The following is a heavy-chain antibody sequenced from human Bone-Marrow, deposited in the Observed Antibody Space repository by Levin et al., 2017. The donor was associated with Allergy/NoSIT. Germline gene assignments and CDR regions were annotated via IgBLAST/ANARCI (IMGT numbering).Heavy chain of an antibody. D-gene: IGHD6-19*01. CDR1: GGSIRSYH. CDR3: ARFNVAVAGTAMWFDP. Sequence: KSSETLSLTCTVSGGSIRSYHWSWIRQPPGKGLEWIGYIYYSGSTYYNSVCKLPVRPSLDTSKNQLSLRLSSVTAADTAIYYCARFNVAVAGTAMWFDPWGQGTLVTVSS. J-gene: IGHJ5*02. V-gene: IGHV4-59*01. CDR2: IYYSGST.